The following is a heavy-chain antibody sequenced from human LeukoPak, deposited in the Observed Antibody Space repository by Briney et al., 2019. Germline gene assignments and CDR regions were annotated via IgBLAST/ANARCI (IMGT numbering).Heavy chain of an antibody. CDR1: GFIVSGCY. Sequence: GGSLRLSCAASGFIVSGCYVTWVRQAPGKGLEWVSVIYGGGSTYYADSVKGRFTISRDNSKNTLYLQMDSLGAEDTAIYYCARAIAVRRAHFYFCYTDVWGKGTTVTVSS. J-gene: IGHJ6*03. V-gene: IGHV3-53*01. CDR2: IYGGGST. CDR3: ARAIAVRRAHFYFCYTDV. D-gene: IGHD6-6*01.